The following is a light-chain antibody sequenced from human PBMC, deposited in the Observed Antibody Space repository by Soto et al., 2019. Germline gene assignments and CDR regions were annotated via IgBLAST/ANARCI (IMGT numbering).Light chain of an antibody. Sequence: QSVLTQPPSASGTPGQRITISCSGSSSNIGSHTVNWHQQVPGTAPKLLIYSNNERPSGVPDRFSGSKSGTSASLAISGLQSGDEADYYCSSFAANDNVVFGGGTKLTVL. CDR1: SSNIGSHT. CDR2: SNN. V-gene: IGLV1-44*01. CDR3: SSFAANDNVV. J-gene: IGLJ3*02.